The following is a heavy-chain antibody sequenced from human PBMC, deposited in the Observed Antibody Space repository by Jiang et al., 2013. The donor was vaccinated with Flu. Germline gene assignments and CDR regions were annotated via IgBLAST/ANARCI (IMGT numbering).Heavy chain of an antibody. Sequence: VQLVESGGGVVQPGRSLRLSCAASGFTFSSYGMHWVRQAPGKGLEWVAVIWYDGSNKYYADSVKGRFTISRDNSKNTLYLQMNSLRAEDTAVYYCARDPPSHPMNGDYYYGMDVWGKGTTVTVSS. V-gene: IGHV3-33*01. CDR3: ARDPPSHPMNGDYYYGMDV. D-gene: IGHD3-22*01. CDR1: GFTFSSYG. J-gene: IGHJ6*04. CDR2: IWYDGSNK.